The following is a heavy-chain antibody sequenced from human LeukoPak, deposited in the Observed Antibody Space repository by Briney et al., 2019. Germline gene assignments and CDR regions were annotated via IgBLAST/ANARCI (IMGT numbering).Heavy chain of an antibody. J-gene: IGHJ4*02. V-gene: IGHV3-30*02. D-gene: IGHD3-10*01. CDR1: GFTFSNYG. CDR3: AKGILWFGELPRDGFDY. Sequence: PGGSLRLSCAASGFTFSNYGMHWVRQAPGKGLEWVAFIRYDGSNKYYADSVKGRFTISRDNSKNTLYLQMNSLRAEDTAVYYCAKGILWFGELPRDGFDYWGQGTLVTVSS. CDR2: IRYDGSNK.